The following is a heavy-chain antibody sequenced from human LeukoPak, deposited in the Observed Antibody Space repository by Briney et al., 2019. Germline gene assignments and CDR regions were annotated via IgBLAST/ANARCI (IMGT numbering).Heavy chain of an antibody. D-gene: IGHD1-26*01. Sequence: GGSLRLSCAASGFTFSSYSMNWVRQAPGKGLEWVSSISSSSSYIYYADSVKGRFTISRDNAKNSLYLQMNSLRAEDTAVYYCATESGTYSGTCFDYWGQGTLVTVSS. CDR1: GFTFSSYS. CDR3: ATESGTYSGTCFDY. V-gene: IGHV3-21*01. CDR2: ISSSSSYI. J-gene: IGHJ4*02.